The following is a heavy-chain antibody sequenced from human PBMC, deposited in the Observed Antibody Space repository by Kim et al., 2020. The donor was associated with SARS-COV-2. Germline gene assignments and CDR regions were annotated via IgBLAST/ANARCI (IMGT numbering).Heavy chain of an antibody. J-gene: IGHJ4*02. V-gene: IGHV3-21*01. CDR1: GFTFNVYS. D-gene: IGHD2-15*01. Sequence: GGSLRLSCAGSGFTFNVYSMNWVRQAPGKGLEWVSFISGTGSQIDYADSVKGRFTISRDNAKNSVSLQMNSLRAEDTAVYYCARDLTPIVNHDVWGQGILVPVSS. CDR3: ARDLTPIVNHDV. CDR2: ISGTGSQI.